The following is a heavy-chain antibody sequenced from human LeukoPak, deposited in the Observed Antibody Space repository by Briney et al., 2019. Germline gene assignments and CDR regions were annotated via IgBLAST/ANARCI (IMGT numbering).Heavy chain of an antibody. CDR1: GGTFSSYA. Sequence: GASVKVSYKASGGTFSSYAISWVRQAPGQGLEWMGRIIPIFGIANYAQKFQGRVTITADKSTSTAYMELSSLRSEDTAVYYCARDRGCSSTSCSFDYWGQGTLVTVSS. J-gene: IGHJ4*02. D-gene: IGHD2-2*01. CDR3: ARDRGCSSTSCSFDY. V-gene: IGHV1-69*04. CDR2: IIPIFGIA.